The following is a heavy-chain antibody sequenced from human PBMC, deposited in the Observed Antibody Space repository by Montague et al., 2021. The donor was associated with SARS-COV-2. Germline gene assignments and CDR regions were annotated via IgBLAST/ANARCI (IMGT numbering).Heavy chain of an antibody. J-gene: IGHJ4*02. CDR3: ARMDAGPTSYDY. D-gene: IGHD2-2*01. CDR2: IDWDDDK. V-gene: IGHV2-70*11. CDR1: GFSLSTSGVG. Sequence: PALVKPTQTLTLTCTFSGFSLSTSGVGVGWIRQPPGKALEWLARIDWDDDKYYSTSLKTRLTISKDTSKNQVVLTMTNMDPVDTATYYCARMDAGPTSYDYWGQGTLVTVSS.